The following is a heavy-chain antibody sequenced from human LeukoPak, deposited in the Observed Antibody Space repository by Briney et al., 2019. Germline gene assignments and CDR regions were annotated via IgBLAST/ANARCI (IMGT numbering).Heavy chain of an antibody. V-gene: IGHV1-69*13. CDR3: AEDSSMVTTRAPYYYYYLDV. Sequence: SVKVSCMASGGTFTNYAISWVRQAPGQGLEWMGGIIPLLGTPNYAQKFQGRVTITADDSTSTAHMELTSLRSEDTAVYYCAEDSSMVTTRAPYYYYYLDVWGQGTTVTVSS. D-gene: IGHD4-17*01. CDR1: GGTFTNYA. CDR2: IIPLLGTP. J-gene: IGHJ6*02.